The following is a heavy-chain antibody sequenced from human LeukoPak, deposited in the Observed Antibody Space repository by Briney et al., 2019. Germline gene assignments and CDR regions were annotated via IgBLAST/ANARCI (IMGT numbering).Heavy chain of an antibody. Sequence: ASVKVSCKPFGYTFTDYFIHWVRQAPGQGLEWMGWINPNSSDTTYAQKFQGRVTMTRDTSINTGYMELSRLTSDDTAVYYCTRCRPESTAGFDYWGQGALVTVSS. CDR1: GYTFTDYF. V-gene: IGHV1-2*02. CDR2: INPNSSDT. J-gene: IGHJ4*02. CDR3: TRCRPESTAGFDY. D-gene: IGHD6-19*01.